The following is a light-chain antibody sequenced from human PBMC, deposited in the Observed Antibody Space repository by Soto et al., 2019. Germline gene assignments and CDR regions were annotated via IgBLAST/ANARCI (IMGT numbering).Light chain of an antibody. CDR1: QSISGY. CDR3: QQTFKTPLT. Sequence: DIPMTQSPSALSASVGDRVTITCRASQSISGYLTWFQQKPGKAPKLLIHGAFRLRSGVPSRFSGSGSGTDFTLTISSVQPEDFATYYCQQTFKTPLTFGGGTKVEIK. V-gene: IGKV1-39*01. J-gene: IGKJ4*01. CDR2: GAF.